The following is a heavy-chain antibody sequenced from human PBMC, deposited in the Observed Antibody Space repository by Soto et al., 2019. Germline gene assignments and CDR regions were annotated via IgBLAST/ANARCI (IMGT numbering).Heavy chain of an antibody. Sequence: QLHLVQSGAVVKKPGASVTVSCSASGYPVTAYYMHWVRQAPGRGLEWMGGFNPAPGAAKYTQTFQGRVTMTRDTSTSTVFMELSGLTSEDTAVFYCARGGGVGVAGSAAFDMWGQGTLVTVSS. D-gene: IGHD3-3*01. V-gene: IGHV1-2*02. J-gene: IGHJ3*02. CDR1: GYPVTAYY. CDR2: FNPAPGAA. CDR3: ARGGGVGVAGSAAFDM.